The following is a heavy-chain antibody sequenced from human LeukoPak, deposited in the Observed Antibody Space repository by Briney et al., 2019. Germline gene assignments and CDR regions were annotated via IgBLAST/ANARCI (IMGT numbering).Heavy chain of an antibody. CDR1: GGTFSSYA. CDR3: ARDKDYGDSIDY. J-gene: IGHJ4*02. V-gene: IGHV1-69*05. Sequence: ASVKVSCKASGGTFSSYAISWVRQAPGQGLEWMGGIIPIFGTANYAQKFQGRVTITTDESTSTAYMELSSLRSEDTAVYYCARDKDYGDSIDYWGQGTLVTVSS. D-gene: IGHD4-17*01. CDR2: IIPIFGTA.